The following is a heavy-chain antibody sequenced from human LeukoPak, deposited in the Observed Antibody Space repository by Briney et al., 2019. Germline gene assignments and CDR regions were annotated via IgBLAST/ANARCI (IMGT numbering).Heavy chain of an antibody. Sequence: GGSLRLSCEASGFTFSSYPMDWVRQAPGKGLEWVAIISDDGTNRYYADSVKGRFTISRDDSNNTVYLRMNSLRVDDTAIYFCARGKFFDIWGQGTMVTVSS. J-gene: IGHJ3*02. CDR2: ISDDGTNR. V-gene: IGHV3-30-3*01. CDR1: GFTFSSYP. CDR3: ARGKFFDI.